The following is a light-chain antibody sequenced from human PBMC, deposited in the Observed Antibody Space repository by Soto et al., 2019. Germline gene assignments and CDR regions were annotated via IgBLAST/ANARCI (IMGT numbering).Light chain of an antibody. Sequence: DIQMTQSPSSLSASVGDRVTITCRASQDISNYLAWYQQKPGKVPKLLIYAASTLQKGVQSRFSGSGSGTLFTLTISSLQPEDVATYYCQKYKSAPKTFGRGTRLEIK. V-gene: IGKV1-27*01. CDR2: AAS. CDR1: QDISNY. CDR3: QKYKSAPKT. J-gene: IGKJ2*01.